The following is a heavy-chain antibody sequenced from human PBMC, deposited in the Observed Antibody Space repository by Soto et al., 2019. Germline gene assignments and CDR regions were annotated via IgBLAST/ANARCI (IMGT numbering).Heavy chain of an antibody. D-gene: IGHD1-26*01. CDR2: IYWNDDK. CDR3: AREGAIVPRFFDP. Sequence: QITLKESGPTLVKPTETLTLICTFSGFSLSTTGVGVGWIRQPPGKALEWLALIYWNDDKSYSPSLQSRLTITKDTSKNQVVFTMNNPDPVDTATYYWAREGAIVPRFFDPWGQGILVTVS. CDR1: GFSLSTTGVG. V-gene: IGHV2-5*01. J-gene: IGHJ5*02.